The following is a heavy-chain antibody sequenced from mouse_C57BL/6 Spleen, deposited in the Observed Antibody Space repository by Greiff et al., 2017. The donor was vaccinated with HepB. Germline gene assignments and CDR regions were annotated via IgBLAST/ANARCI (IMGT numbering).Heavy chain of an antibody. V-gene: IGHV10-3*01. CDR3: VRGVSGSSSYYAMDY. Sequence: DVKLVESGGGLVQPKGSLKLSCAASGFTFNTYAMHWVRQAPGKGLEWVARIRSKSSNYATYYADSVKDRFTISRDDSQSMLYLQMNNLKTEDTAMYYCVRGVSGSSSYYAMDYWGQGTSVTVSS. CDR2: IRSKSSNYAT. CDR1: GFTFNTYA. J-gene: IGHJ4*01. D-gene: IGHD1-1*01.